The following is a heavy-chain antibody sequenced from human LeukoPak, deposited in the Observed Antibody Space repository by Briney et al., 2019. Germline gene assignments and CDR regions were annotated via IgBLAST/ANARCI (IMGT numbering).Heavy chain of an antibody. CDR2: IYYSGST. D-gene: IGHD6-6*01. V-gene: IGHV4-39*07. J-gene: IGHJ4*02. CDR3: ARDRPGWASDY. Sequence: SETLSLTCTVSGGSISSSSYYWVWIRQPPGKGLDWIGSIYYSGSTYYNPALKSLVTISVDTTKNQFSLKLSSVTAADTAVYYCARDRPGWASDYWGQGTLVTVSA. CDR1: GGSISSSSYY.